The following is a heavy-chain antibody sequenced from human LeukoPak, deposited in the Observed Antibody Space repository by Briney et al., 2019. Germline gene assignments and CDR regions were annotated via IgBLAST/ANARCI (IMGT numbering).Heavy chain of an antibody. CDR2: INHSGST. Sequence: KPSETLSLTCAVYGGSFSGYYWSWIRQPPGKGLEWIGEINHSGSTNYNPSLKSRVTISVDTSKNQFSLKLSSVTAADTAVYYCARSIVVSSDYFDYWGQGTLVTVSS. D-gene: IGHD3-22*01. J-gene: IGHJ4*02. V-gene: IGHV4-34*01. CDR1: GGSFSGYY. CDR3: ARSIVVSSDYFDY.